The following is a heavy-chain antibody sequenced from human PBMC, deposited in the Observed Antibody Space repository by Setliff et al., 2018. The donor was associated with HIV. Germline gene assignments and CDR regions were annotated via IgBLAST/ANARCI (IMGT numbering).Heavy chain of an antibody. D-gene: IGHD5-12*01. CDR1: GYSISSYY. J-gene: IGHJ4*02. CDR2: ISPTGNT. CDR3: AKSSPSIGYISDH. Sequence: SETLSLTCSVSGYSISSYYWSWIRQPPGKGLEWIGYISPTGNTNYNPSLKSRVTISTDTSKNQFSLNVRSVTAADTAVYFCAKSSPSIGYISDHWGQGTLVTVSS. V-gene: IGHV4-59*03.